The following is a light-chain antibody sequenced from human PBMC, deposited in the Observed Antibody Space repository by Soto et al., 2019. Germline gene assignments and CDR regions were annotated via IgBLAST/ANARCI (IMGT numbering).Light chain of an antibody. J-gene: IGKJ1*01. CDR1: QSISTF. V-gene: IGKV1-39*01. Sequence: DIQMTQTPSSLSASVGDRVSVTCRASQSISTFLNWYQQSQGEAPKPLISAASSVQSGVPSRFSGSGSGADVPRTIGSLQPEDFATYYCQQRYTTPRTFGQGTKVELK. CDR3: QQRYTTPRT. CDR2: AAS.